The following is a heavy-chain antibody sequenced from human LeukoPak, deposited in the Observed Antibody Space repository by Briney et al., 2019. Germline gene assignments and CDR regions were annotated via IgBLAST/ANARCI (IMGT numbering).Heavy chain of an antibody. Sequence: PSETLSLTCAVYGGSFSGYYWCWSRQPPGKGLGWIGEINHSGSTNYNPSLKSRVTISVDTSKNQFSLKLSSVTAADTAVYYCARRAYYDILTQPRDAFDIWGQGTMVTVSS. V-gene: IGHV4-34*01. CDR2: INHSGST. CDR3: ARRAYYDILTQPRDAFDI. J-gene: IGHJ3*02. CDR1: GGSFSGYY. D-gene: IGHD3-9*01.